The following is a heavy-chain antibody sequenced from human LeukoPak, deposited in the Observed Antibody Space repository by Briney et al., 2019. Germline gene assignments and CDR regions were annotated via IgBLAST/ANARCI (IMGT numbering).Heavy chain of an antibody. CDR1: GFAFSSYA. J-gene: IGHJ1*01. V-gene: IGHV3-30*04. CDR3: ARVGSGWEEYFQH. CDR2: ISYDGSNK. Sequence: GGSLRLSCAASGFAFSSYAIHWVRQAPGKGLEWVAVISYDGSNKYYADSVKGRFTISRDNSKNTLYLQMNSLRAEDTAVYYCARVGSGWEEYFQHWGQGTLVTVSS. D-gene: IGHD6-19*01.